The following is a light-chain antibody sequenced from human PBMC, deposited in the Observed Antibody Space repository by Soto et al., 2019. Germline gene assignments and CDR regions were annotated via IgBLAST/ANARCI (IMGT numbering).Light chain of an antibody. CDR3: AAWDDSLNGYV. CDR1: SSNIGSNT. CDR2: SNN. J-gene: IGLJ1*01. Sequence: QSVLTQPPSASGTPGQRVTISCSGSSSNIGSNTVNCYQQLPVTAPKLLIYSNNQRPSGVPDRFSGSKSGTSASLAISGLQSEDEADYYCAAWDDSLNGYVFGTGTKVTVL. V-gene: IGLV1-44*01.